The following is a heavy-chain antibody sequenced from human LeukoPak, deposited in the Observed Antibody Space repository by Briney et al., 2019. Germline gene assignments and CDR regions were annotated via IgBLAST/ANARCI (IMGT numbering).Heavy chain of an antibody. V-gene: IGHV4-38-2*02. CDR2: IYYSGST. D-gene: IGHD6-19*01. Sequence: SETLSLTCTVSGYSISSGYYWGWIRQPPGKGLEWIGSIYYSGSTYYNPSLKSRVTISVDTSKNQFSLKLSSVTAADTAVYYCARHGVFYSSGWPPFDYWGQGTLVTVSS. J-gene: IGHJ4*02. CDR1: GYSISSGYY. CDR3: ARHGVFYSSGWPPFDY.